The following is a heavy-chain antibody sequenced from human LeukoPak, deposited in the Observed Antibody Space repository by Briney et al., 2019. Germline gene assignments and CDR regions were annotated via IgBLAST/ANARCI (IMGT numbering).Heavy chain of an antibody. CDR3: ARDLGQAEYGSSWYRYFQH. Sequence: ASVKVSCKASGYTFTSYYMHWLRQAPAQGLEWMGVISPTGGSTSYAQKFQGRVTMTRDTSTSTVYMELSSLRSEDTALYYCARDLGQAEYGSSWYRYFQHWGQGTLVTVSS. J-gene: IGHJ1*01. CDR1: GYTFTSYY. D-gene: IGHD6-13*01. CDR2: ISPTGGST. V-gene: IGHV1-46*01.